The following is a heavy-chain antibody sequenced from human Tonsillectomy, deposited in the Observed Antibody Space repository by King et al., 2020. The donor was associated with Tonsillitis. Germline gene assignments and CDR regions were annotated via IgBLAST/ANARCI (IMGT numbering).Heavy chain of an antibody. CDR1: GFTFSSYW. CDR2: IKEYGSEK. V-gene: IGHV3-7*03. D-gene: IGHD3-22*01. CDR3: ASYYDGSGSEDAFDI. Sequence: VQLVESGGGLVLPGGSLRLSCVASGFTFSSYWMSWVRQAPGKGLEWVANIKEYGSEKYYVDSVKGRFTISRDNAKNSLYLQMINLRAEDTAVYYCASYYDGSGSEDAFDIWGQGTMVTVSS. J-gene: IGHJ3*02.